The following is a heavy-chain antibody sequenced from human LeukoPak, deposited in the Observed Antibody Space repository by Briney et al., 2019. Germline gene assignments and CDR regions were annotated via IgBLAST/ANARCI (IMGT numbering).Heavy chain of an antibody. Sequence: PGRSLRLSCAASGFTFSSYAMHWVRQAPGKGLGWVAVISYDGSNKYYADSVKGRFTISRDNFKNTLYLQMNSLRAEDTAVYYCARDPRPRYRSGGSCYFNWFDPWGQGTLVTVSS. J-gene: IGHJ5*02. V-gene: IGHV3-30*04. CDR1: GFTFSSYA. CDR2: ISYDGSNK. D-gene: IGHD2-15*01. CDR3: ARDPRPRYRSGGSCYFNWFDP.